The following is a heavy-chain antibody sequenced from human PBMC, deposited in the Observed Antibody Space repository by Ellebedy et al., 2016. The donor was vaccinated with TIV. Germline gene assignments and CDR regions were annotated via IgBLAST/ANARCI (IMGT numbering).Heavy chain of an antibody. CDR2: ISHDGSST. J-gene: IGHJ4*02. V-gene: IGHV3-30-3*01. D-gene: IGHD6-19*01. Sequence: PGGSLRLSCVASGFTFDSYAMHWVRQAPGKGLEWVAVISHDGSSTYYADSVKGRFTVSRDNSITTVYLEMNSLRAEDTALYYCSRDLDKSSGWYGGAAYWGQGTQVTVSS. CDR3: SRDLDKSSGWYGGAAY. CDR1: GFTFDSYA.